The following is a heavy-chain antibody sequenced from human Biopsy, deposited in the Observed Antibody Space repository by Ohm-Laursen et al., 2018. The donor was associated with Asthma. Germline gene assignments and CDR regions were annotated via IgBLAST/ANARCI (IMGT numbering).Heavy chain of an antibody. D-gene: IGHD2-2*01. V-gene: IGHV1-69*13. Sequence: ASVKVSCQSLGGTFNTYVIGWVRQAPGQGLEWIGGINSGFGTTTYPQKFQDRVTITADDSTSTVYMELSSLRSKDTAVYYCARKAGSCISRTCYSLDFWGQGTLVTVSS. J-gene: IGHJ4*02. CDR2: INSGFGTT. CDR3: ARKAGSCISRTCYSLDF. CDR1: GGTFNTYV.